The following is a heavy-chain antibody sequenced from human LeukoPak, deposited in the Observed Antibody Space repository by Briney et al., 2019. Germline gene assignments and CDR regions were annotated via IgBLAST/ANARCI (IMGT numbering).Heavy chain of an antibody. J-gene: IGHJ5*02. V-gene: IGHV4-4*07. CDR1: GGSISSYY. CDR3: ARDPRGIVGANHNWFDP. D-gene: IGHD1-26*01. CDR2: IYASGST. Sequence: PSETLSLTCTVSGGSISSYYWSWIRQPAGKGLEWIGRIYASGSTNYNPSLKSRVTMSVDTSKSQFSLKLISVTAVDTAVYYCARDPRGIVGANHNWFDPWGQGTLLTVSS.